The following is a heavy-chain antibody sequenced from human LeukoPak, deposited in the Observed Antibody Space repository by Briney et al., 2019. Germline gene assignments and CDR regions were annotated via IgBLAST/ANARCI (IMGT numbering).Heavy chain of an antibody. CDR1: GYTFTSYY. Sequence: ASVKVSCKASGYTFTSYYLHWVRQAPGQGLEWMGIINPTGYTTSYAQKFQGRVTMTRDTSTSTVYMELSSLRSEDTAVYYCAKDPEYYYDSSGYYAEAFDIWGQGTMVTVSS. J-gene: IGHJ3*02. D-gene: IGHD3-22*01. CDR2: INPTGYTT. CDR3: AKDPEYYYDSSGYYAEAFDI. V-gene: IGHV1-46*01.